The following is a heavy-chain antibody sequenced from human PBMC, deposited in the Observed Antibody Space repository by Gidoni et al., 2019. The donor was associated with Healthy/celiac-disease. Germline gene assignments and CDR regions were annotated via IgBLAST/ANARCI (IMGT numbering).Heavy chain of an antibody. J-gene: IGHJ2*01. CDR2: IYYSGST. CDR1: GGSISSGGYY. CDR3: ARGARITIFGVVGKNRYFDL. D-gene: IGHD3-3*01. V-gene: IGHV4-31*03. Sequence: QVQLQESGPGLVKPSQTLSLTCTVSGGSISSGGYYWSWIRQHPGKGLEWIGYIYYSGSTYYNPSLKSRVTISVDTSKNQFSLKLSSVTAADTAVYYCARGARITIFGVVGKNRYFDLWGRGTLVTVSS.